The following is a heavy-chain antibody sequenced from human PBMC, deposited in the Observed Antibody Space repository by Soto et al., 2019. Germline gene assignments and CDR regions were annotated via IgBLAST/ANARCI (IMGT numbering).Heavy chain of an antibody. D-gene: IGHD2-21*02. J-gene: IGHJ4*02. CDR3: ARDNRAVTASPLDY. CDR1: GFTFSYYW. CDR2: IKQDGSEK. V-gene: IGHV3-7*01. Sequence: GGSLRLSCAASGFTFSYYWMSWVRQAPGKGLEWVANIKQDGSEKYYVDSVKGRFTISRDNAKNSLYLQMNSLRAEDTAVYYCARDNRAVTASPLDYWGQGNLVNVSS.